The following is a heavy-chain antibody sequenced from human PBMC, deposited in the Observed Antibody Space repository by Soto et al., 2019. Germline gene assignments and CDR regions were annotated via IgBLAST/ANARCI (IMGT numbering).Heavy chain of an antibody. CDR3: ARGGWSDSFDY. CDR1: GSSITFGGYS. V-gene: IGHV4-30-2*01. Sequence: SERLSLACPVTGSSITFGGYSWSWIRQTPGKGLEWIGYINHLETTFYNPSFESRLTLSIDRAKNQFSLKLHSMSAADRAVYFCARGGWSDSFDYWGQGIPVTVSS. CDR2: INHLETT. J-gene: IGHJ4*01.